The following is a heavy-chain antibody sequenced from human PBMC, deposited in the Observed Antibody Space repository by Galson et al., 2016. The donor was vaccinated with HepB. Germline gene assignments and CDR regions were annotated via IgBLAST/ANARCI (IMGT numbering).Heavy chain of an antibody. CDR3: AKRRGAAMIAAKVGDDF. J-gene: IGHJ4*02. Sequence: SLRLSCAASGFTFSSYAMSWVRQAPGKGLEWVSGISDSGGRTHYADSVKGRFTIFRDNSKSTLYLQINGLRVDDTAVYYCAKRRGAAMIAAKVGDDFWGQGTLVIVSS. D-gene: IGHD1-26*01. V-gene: IGHV3-23*01. CDR1: GFTFSSYA. CDR2: ISDSGGRT.